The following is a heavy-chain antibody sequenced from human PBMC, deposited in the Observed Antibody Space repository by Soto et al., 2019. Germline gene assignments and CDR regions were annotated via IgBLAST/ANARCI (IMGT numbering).Heavy chain of an antibody. J-gene: IGHJ6*02. CDR3: ASNYAYAEGYYWYGIDV. Sequence: EVQLVESGGGLVLPGGSLRLSCAASGFTFSRYWMHWVRQAPGKGLVWVSRISSYGSDTHYADSVKGRFTISRDNAKNTLYLQMNGLRADATAVYYCASNYAYAEGYYWYGIDVWSQGSTVTVSS. D-gene: IGHD3-16*01. V-gene: IGHV3-74*01. CDR1: GFTFSRYW. CDR2: ISSYGSDT.